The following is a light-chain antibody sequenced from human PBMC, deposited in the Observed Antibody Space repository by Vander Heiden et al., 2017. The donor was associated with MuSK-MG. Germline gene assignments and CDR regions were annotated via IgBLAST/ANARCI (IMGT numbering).Light chain of an antibody. J-gene: IGKJ3*01. CDR2: GAS. V-gene: IGKV3-20*01. CDR3: QQVCSSPGFT. Sequence: EIVLTQSPGTLSLSPGERATLSCRASQGVSSSFLAWYQHKPGQAPRLLIYGASSRATGIPDRFSGTASGTDFTLTISRREPEDFAVYYCQQVCSSPGFTFGPGTKVDLK. CDR1: QGVSSSF.